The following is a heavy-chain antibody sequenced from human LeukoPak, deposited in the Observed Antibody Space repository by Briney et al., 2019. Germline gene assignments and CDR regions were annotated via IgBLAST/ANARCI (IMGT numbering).Heavy chain of an antibody. CDR2: ISYDGSNK. D-gene: IGHD3-22*01. J-gene: IGHJ5*02. Sequence: SXXLSCAASXXXXXXXXMHXVXQAPXXXXXXXXVISYDGSNKYYADSVKGRFTISRDNSKNTPYLQMNSLRAEDTAVYYCARDRMIVVHNWFDPWGQGTLVTVSS. CDR3: ARDRMIVVHNWFDP. CDR1: XXXXXXXX. V-gene: IGHV3-30-3*01.